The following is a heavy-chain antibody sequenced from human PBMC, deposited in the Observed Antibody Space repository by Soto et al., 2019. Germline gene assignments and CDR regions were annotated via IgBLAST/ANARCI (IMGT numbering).Heavy chain of an antibody. CDR1: GGTFSSYA. D-gene: IGHD4-17*01. CDR3: ATYSPSYGDYEDYYYGMDV. J-gene: IGHJ6*02. CDR2: IIPIFGTA. Sequence: ASVKVSCKASGGTFSSYAISWVRQAPGQGLEWMGGIIPIFGTANYAQKFQGRVTITADESTSTAYMELSSLRSEDTAVYYCATYSPSYGDYEDYYYGMDVWGQGTTVTVSS. V-gene: IGHV1-69*13.